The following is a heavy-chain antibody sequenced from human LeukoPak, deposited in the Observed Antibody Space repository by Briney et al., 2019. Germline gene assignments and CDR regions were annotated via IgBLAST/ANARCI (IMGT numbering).Heavy chain of an antibody. CDR2: ISGSGYTT. D-gene: IGHD6-19*01. V-gene: IGHV3-23*01. Sequence: PGGSLRLSCAASGFTFSSYAMSWVRQAPGTGLEWVPVISGSGYTTYYADSVKGRFTISRDNSKNTLYLQMNSLSAEDTAVYYCAGGRYSSVWYWGQGTLVTVSS. CDR1: GFTFSSYA. J-gene: IGHJ4*02. CDR3: AGGRYSSVWY.